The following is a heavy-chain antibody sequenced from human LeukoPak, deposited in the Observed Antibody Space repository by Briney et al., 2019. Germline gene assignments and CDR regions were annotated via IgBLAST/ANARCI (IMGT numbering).Heavy chain of an antibody. J-gene: IGHJ1*01. CDR2: INHSGST. CDR1: GYSISSGYY. D-gene: IGHD2-2*01. CDR3: ARHQNLGYCSSTSCHNKGYFQH. Sequence: SETLSLTCTVSGYSISSGYYWSWIRQPPGKGLEWIGEINHSGSTNYNPSLKSRVTISVDTSKNQFSLKLSSVTAADTAVYYCARHQNLGYCSSTSCHNKGYFQHWGQGTLVTVSS. V-gene: IGHV4-38-2*02.